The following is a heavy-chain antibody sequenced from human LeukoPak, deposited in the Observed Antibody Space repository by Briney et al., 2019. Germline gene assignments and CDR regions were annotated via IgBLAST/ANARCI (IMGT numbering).Heavy chain of an antibody. Sequence: GGSLRLSCAASGVNVSINYMSWVRQAPGKGLEWVSVIHRGGNTYYADSVKGRFTISRDISKNTLYLQMNSLRPEDTAMYFCASYDFWGQGTLVTVSS. CDR2: IHRGGNT. CDR3: ASYDF. CDR1: GVNVSINY. V-gene: IGHV3-53*01. J-gene: IGHJ4*02.